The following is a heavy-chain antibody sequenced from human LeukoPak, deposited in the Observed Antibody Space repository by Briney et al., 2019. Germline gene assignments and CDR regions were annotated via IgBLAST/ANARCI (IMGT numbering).Heavy chain of an antibody. Sequence: PGGSLRLSCAASGFTFSSYGMHWVRQAPGKGLEWVAVIWYDGSSKYYADSVKGRFTISRDNSKNTLYLQMNSLRAEDTAVYYCARGSGGNHIPPNDYWGQGTLVTVSS. V-gene: IGHV3-33*01. CDR3: ARGSGGNHIPPNDY. J-gene: IGHJ4*02. CDR1: GFTFSSYG. CDR2: IWYDGSSK. D-gene: IGHD6-25*01.